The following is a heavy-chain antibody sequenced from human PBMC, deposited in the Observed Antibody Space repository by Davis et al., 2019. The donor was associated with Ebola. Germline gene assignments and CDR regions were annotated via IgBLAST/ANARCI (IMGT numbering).Heavy chain of an antibody. Sequence: ASVKVSCKTSGYMFNDYGITWVRQAPGQGLLWLGWISAFTGDTDYAPEVQGRVTLTIDKSTKTAYMELRSLREDDTALYYCARDVMTYCSSRSCIYDHWGQGTAVSVSS. CDR1: GYMFNDYG. V-gene: IGHV1-18*01. CDR2: ISAFTGDT. J-gene: IGHJ4*02. D-gene: IGHD2-2*01. CDR3: ARDVMTYCSSRSCIYDH.